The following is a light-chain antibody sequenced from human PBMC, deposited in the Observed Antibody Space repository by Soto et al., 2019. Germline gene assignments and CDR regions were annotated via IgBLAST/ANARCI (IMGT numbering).Light chain of an antibody. CDR3: QTWGSGAVV. CDR1: SGHSSYA. V-gene: IGLV4-69*01. Sequence: QTVGTQSPSASASLGASVKLTCTLSSGHSSYAIAWHQQQPEKGPRYLMKLNSDGSHTKGDGIPDRFSGSSSGAERYLTISSLQSEDEADYYCQTWGSGAVVFGGGTKLTVL. J-gene: IGLJ2*01. CDR2: LNSDGSH.